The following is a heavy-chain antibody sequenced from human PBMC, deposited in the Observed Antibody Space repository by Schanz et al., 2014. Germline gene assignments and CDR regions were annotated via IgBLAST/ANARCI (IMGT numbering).Heavy chain of an antibody. Sequence: QVQLVQSGAEVKKPGASVKVSCKASGYTFTSYSMHWVRQAPGQGLEWMGIINLSGGSTNNAQKFHGRLTMTRDTSTSTVYMELSSLRSDDTAVYYCARDQSPYTNSSDVRYFDYWGQGTLVTVSS. D-gene: IGHD6-6*01. CDR1: GYTFTSYS. CDR3: ARDQSPYTNSSDVRYFDY. J-gene: IGHJ4*02. CDR2: INLSGGST. V-gene: IGHV1-46*01.